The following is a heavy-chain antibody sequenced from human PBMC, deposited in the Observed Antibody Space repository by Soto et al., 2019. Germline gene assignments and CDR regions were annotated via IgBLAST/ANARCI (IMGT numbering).Heavy chain of an antibody. V-gene: IGHV1-18*01. D-gene: IGHD1-26*01. CDR2: ISAYNGNT. CDR3: ARTPAGGGSPL. J-gene: IGHJ4*02. Sequence: QVQLVQSGAEMKKPGASVKFSCKASGYTFPSYGISWVRQAPGQGLEWMGWISAYNGNTHFAQKFQGRVTMTTDTSTTTAYMGRRSLRYDDTAVYYCARTPAGGGSPLWGQGTLVTVS. CDR1: GYTFPSYG.